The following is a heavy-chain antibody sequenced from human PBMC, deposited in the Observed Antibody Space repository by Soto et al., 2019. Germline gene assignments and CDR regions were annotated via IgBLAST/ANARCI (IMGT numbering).Heavy chain of an antibody. Sequence: GSLRLSCAASGFTFCNYWMTWVRQAPGKELERVANIKVDGSEKYYVDSVKGRFIISRDNAKNSLYLQMNSLRAEDTAVYYCARDRGWQTFDYWGQGTLVTVSS. V-gene: IGHV3-7*03. D-gene: IGHD3-10*01. CDR1: GFTFCNYW. CDR3: ARDRGWQTFDY. J-gene: IGHJ4*02. CDR2: IKVDGSEK.